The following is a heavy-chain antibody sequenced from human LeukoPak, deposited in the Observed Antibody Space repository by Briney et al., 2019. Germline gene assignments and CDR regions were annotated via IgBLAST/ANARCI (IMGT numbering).Heavy chain of an antibody. CDR3: ARRFGRGWYSRGYFDY. V-gene: IGHV4-59*08. D-gene: IGHD6-19*01. J-gene: IGHJ4*02. CDR1: GGSISSYY. CDR2: IYYSGST. Sequence: PSETLSLTCTVSGGSISSYYWSWIRQPPGKGLEWIGYIYYSGSTNCNPSLKSRVTISVDTSKNQFSLKLSSVTAADTAVYYCARRFGRGWYSRGYFDYWGQGTLVTVSS.